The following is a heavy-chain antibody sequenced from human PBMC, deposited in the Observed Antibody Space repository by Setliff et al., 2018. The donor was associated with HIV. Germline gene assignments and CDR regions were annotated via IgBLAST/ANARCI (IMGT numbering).Heavy chain of an antibody. CDR1: GFTFSSYV. V-gene: IGHV3-23*01. J-gene: IGHJ1*01. D-gene: IGHD6-19*01. Sequence: GGSLRLSCGASGFTFSSYVMSWVRQAPGKGLEWVSGISGSGGSTFYEDSVKGRFIISRDNSNNMLHLQMNSLRVEDAAIYYCARSSQWLVGGYFHHWGQGTLVTVS. CDR2: ISGSGGST. CDR3: ARSSQWLVGGYFHH.